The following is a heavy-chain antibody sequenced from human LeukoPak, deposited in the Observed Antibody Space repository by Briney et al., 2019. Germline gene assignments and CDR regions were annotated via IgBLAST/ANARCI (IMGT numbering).Heavy chain of an antibody. V-gene: IGHV3-21*04. CDR2: ISSSSSYI. J-gene: IGHJ5*02. CDR1: GFSFTFYS. D-gene: IGHD3-22*01. Sequence: PGGSLRLSCAASGFSFTFYSMNWVRQAPGKGLEWVSSISSSSSYIYYADSVKGRFTISRDNSKNTLYLQMNSLRAEDTAVYYCAREKYYYDSSAATAPNWFDPWGQGTLVTVSS. CDR3: AREKYYYDSSAATAPNWFDP.